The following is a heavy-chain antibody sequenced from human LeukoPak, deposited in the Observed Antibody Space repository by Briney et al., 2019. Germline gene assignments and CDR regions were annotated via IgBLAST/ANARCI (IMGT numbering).Heavy chain of an antibody. CDR2: ISGRDGST. CDR3: AKQGCSGGSCYFDY. CDR1: GFTFSSYA. D-gene: IGHD2-15*01. Sequence: GGSLRLSCAASGFTFSSYAMSWVRQAPGKGLEWVSAISGRDGSTYYADSVKGRFTISRDNSKNTLYLQMNSLRAEDTAVYYCAKQGCSGGSCYFDYWGQGTLVTVSS. V-gene: IGHV3-23*01. J-gene: IGHJ4*02.